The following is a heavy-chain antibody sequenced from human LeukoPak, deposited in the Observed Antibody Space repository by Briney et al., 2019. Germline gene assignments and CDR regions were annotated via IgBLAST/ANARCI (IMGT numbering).Heavy chain of an antibody. CDR1: GFTFSSYW. V-gene: IGHV3-74*01. Sequence: PGGSLRLSCGASGFTFSSYWIHGVRQVPGKGLVWVSRIHGDGRTTTYADSVKGRFTISRDNSKNTLYLQMNSLRAEDTAVYYCARGGGSSWTGYYYYGMDVWGQGTTVTVSS. J-gene: IGHJ6*02. D-gene: IGHD6-13*01. CDR3: ARGGGSSWTGYYYYGMDV. CDR2: IHGDGRTT.